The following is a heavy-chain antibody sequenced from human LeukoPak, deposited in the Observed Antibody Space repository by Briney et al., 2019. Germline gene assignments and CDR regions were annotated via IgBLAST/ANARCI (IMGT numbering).Heavy chain of an antibody. V-gene: IGHV3-15*07. CDR3: TIDRGDYGIPY. CDR2: IKSKTDGGTT. Sequence: GGSLRLSCVASGFRITNAWMNWVRQVPGKGLEWVGRIKSKTDGGTTDYAAPVKCRFIISRDDSKNTLYLQMNSLKTEDTAVYYCTIDRGDYGIPYWGQGTLVTVSS. J-gene: IGHJ4*02. CDR1: GFRITNAW. D-gene: IGHD3-10*01.